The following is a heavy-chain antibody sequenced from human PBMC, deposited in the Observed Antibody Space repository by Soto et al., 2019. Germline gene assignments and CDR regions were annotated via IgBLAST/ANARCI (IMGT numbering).Heavy chain of an antibody. D-gene: IGHD2-2*01. J-gene: IGHJ6*02. CDR1: GGSISSYY. V-gene: IGHV4-4*07. Sequence: RSLTCSVSGGSISSYYWSWIRQSAGKGLEWIGRIQNSGNAYYNPSLEGRVTISEDTSKNQFSLKVSSVTAADTAVYYCARDGTSSYGLDVWGQGTTVTVSS. CDR2: IQNSGNA. CDR3: ARDGTSSYGLDV.